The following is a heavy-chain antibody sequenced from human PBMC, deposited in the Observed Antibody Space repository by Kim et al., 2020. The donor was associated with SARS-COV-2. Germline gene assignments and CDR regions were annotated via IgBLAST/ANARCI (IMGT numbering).Heavy chain of an antibody. V-gene: IGHV3-23*01. CDR3: ARDYFDGRGHMGN. CDR1: GFSFSSYA. Sequence: GGSLRLSCAGSGFSFSSYAMNWVRQVPGKGLEWVSPISGSRGTTYYADSVKGRFTISRYDSRNTLYLQMNSLRAEDTALYFCARDYFDGRGHMGNWGQVT. D-gene: IGHD3-9*01. CDR2: ISGSRGTT. J-gene: IGHJ4*02.